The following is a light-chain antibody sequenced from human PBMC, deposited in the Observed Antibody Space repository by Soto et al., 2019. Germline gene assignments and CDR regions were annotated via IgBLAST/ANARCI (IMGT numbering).Light chain of an antibody. CDR3: QQYGSSSVT. CDR1: QSVSSNY. V-gene: IGKV3-20*01. J-gene: IGKJ1*01. CDR2: GAS. Sequence: EIVLTQSPGTLSLSPGERATLSCRASQSVSSNYLAWYQQNPGQAPRPLIYGASTRATGIPARFSGSGSGTEFTLTISRLEPEDFAVYYCQQYGSSSVTFGQGTKVDIK.